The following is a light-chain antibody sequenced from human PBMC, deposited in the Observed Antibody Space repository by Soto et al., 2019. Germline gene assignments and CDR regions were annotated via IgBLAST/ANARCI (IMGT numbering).Light chain of an antibody. V-gene: IGKV1-6*01. J-gene: IGKJ1*01. CDR3: LQAYNYWT. CDR2: AAS. CDR1: QGIRND. Sequence: AIQMTQSPSSLSASVGDRVTITCRASQGIRNDLGWYQQKPGKAPKLLIYAASSLQSGVPSRFSGSGSGTDFTLTISSLQPEDFATYYCLQAYNYWTFGQGTKVEIK.